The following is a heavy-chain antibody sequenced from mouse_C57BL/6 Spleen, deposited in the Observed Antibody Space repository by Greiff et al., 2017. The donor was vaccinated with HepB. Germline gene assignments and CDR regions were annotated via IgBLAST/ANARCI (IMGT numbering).Heavy chain of an antibody. CDR1: GYTFTSYW. CDR2: IYPGNSDT. J-gene: IGHJ4*01. D-gene: IGHD6-1*01. Sequence: VQLQQSGTVLARPGASVKMSCKTSGYTFTSYWMHWVKQRPGQGLEWIGAIYPGNSDTSYNQKFKGKAKLTAVTSASTAYMELSSLTNEDSAVYYGTRRAASYYYAMDYWGQGTSVTVSS. CDR3: TRRAASYYYAMDY. V-gene: IGHV1-5*01.